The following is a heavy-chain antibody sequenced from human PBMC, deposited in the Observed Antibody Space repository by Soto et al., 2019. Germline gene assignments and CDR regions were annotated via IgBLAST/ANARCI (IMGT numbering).Heavy chain of an antibody. V-gene: IGHV3-48*02. CDR2: ISSRSYTI. CDR1: GFTFSTYS. D-gene: IGHD3-16*01. Sequence: EVQLVESGGGLVQPGGSLRLSCAASGFTFSTYSMNWVRQAPGKGLEWVSYISSRSYTIYYVDSVKGRFTISRDNAKNSLYLQMNSQRDEDTAVYYCARGGSSADNGMDVWGQGTTVTVSS. CDR3: ARGGSSADNGMDV. J-gene: IGHJ6*02.